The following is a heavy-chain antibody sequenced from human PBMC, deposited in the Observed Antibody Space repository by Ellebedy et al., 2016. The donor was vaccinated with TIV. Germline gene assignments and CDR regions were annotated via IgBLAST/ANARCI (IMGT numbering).Heavy chain of an antibody. Sequence: PGGSLRLSCAASGFTFNFYGMHWVRQAPGKGLEWVANIKEDGSEKYYVDSVKGRFTISRDNAKRSLYLQMNSLRAEDTAVYYCARVDDSGNYPDFWGQGTLVTVSS. CDR2: IKEDGSEK. CDR3: ARVDDSGNYPDF. J-gene: IGHJ4*02. D-gene: IGHD3-10*01. CDR1: GFTFNFYG. V-gene: IGHV3-7*01.